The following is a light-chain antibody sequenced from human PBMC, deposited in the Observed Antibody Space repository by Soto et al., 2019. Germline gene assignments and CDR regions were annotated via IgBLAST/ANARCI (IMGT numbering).Light chain of an antibody. CDR2: SSN. CDR3: AAWDDSLNGLV. V-gene: IGLV1-44*01. CDR1: SSNIGSNT. Sequence: QLVLTQPPSASGTPGQRVTISCSGSSSNIGSNTVNWYQQLPGTAPKLLIYSSNQRPSGVPDRFSGSKSGTSASLAISGLQSEDESDYYCAAWDDSLNGLVFGGGTKLTVL. J-gene: IGLJ2*01.